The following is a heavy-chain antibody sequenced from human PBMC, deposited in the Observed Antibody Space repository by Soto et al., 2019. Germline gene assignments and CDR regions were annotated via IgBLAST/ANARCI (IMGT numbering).Heavy chain of an antibody. V-gene: IGHV4-39*01. CDR2: IYYSGST. CDR3: ARHSITVTTDY. CDR1: GGSISSSSYY. D-gene: IGHD4-17*01. J-gene: IGHJ4*02. Sequence: QLQLQESGPGLVKPSETLSLTCTVSGGSISSSSYYWGWIRQPPGKGLEWIGSIYYSGSTYYNPSLKSRVTISVDTSKNQFSLKLSSVTAADTAVYYCARHSITVTTDYWGQGTLVTVSS.